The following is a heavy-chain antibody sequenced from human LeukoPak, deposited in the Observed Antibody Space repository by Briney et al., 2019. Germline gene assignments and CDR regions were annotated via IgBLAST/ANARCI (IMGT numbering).Heavy chain of an antibody. CDR3: ARGTGLLWFGEPGYYGMDV. CDR2: IYYSGST. J-gene: IGHJ6*02. Sequence: SETLSLTCTVSGGSISSGGYYWSWIRQHPGKGLEWIGYIYYSGSTYYNPSLKSRVTISVDTSKNQFSLKLSSVTAADTAVYYCARGTGLLWFGEPGYYGMDVWGQGTTVTVSS. V-gene: IGHV4-31*03. CDR1: GGSISSGGYY. D-gene: IGHD3-10*01.